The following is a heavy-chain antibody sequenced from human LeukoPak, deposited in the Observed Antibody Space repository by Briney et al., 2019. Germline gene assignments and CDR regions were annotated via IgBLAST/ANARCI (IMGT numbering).Heavy chain of an antibody. CDR1: GYTFTSYA. D-gene: IGHD5-18*01. Sequence: ASVKVSCKASGYTFTSYAMHWVRQAPGQRLEWMGWINAGNGNTKYSQKFQGRVTITRDTSASTAYMELSSLRSEDTAVYYCARGGHGYSYGYSPNYYYYYYMDVWGKGTTVTVSS. V-gene: IGHV1-3*01. CDR3: ARGGHGYSYGYSPNYYYYYYMDV. J-gene: IGHJ6*03. CDR2: INAGNGNT.